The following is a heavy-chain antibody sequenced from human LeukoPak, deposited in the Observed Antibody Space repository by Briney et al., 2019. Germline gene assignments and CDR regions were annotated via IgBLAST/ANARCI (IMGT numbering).Heavy chain of an antibody. CDR3: ARSSGYSYGYWGWFDP. CDR2: IYYSGST. Sequence: SETLSLTCTVSGGSISSYYWSWIRQPPGKGLEWIGYIYYSGSTNYNPSLKSRVTISVDTSKNQFSLKLSSVTAADTAVYYCARSSGYSYGYWGWFDPWGQGTLVTVSS. J-gene: IGHJ5*02. D-gene: IGHD5-18*01. CDR1: GGSISSYY. V-gene: IGHV4-59*01.